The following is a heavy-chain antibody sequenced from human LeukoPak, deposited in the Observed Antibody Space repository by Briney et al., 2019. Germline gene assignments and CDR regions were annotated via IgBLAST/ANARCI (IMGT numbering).Heavy chain of an antibody. CDR3: ARIGSDSSLHFDY. CDR2: ISSSSSTI. J-gene: IGHJ4*02. Sequence: GGSLRLSCAASGFTFSDYYMSWIRQAPGKGLEWVSYISSSSSTIYYADSVKGRFTISRDNAKNSLYLQMNSLRAEDTAVYYCARIGSDSSLHFDYWGQGTPVTVSS. D-gene: IGHD2-21*01. V-gene: IGHV3-11*04. CDR1: GFTFSDYY.